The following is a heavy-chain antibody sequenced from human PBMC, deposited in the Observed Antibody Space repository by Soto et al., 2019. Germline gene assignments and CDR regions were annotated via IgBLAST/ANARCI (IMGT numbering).Heavy chain of an antibody. CDR3: ARERRRPYYDILTAYYPFDY. CDR1: GYTFTTYD. Sequence: QVQLVQSGGEVKKPGASVKVSCKASGYTFTTYDFSWVRQAPGQGLEWVGWISVYNGDTDYAQTLQCRGTMTTDTSTNTAYMELRSLKSDDTAVYFCARERRRPYYDILTAYYPFDYWGQGTLVTVSS. CDR2: ISVYNGDT. V-gene: IGHV1-18*01. J-gene: IGHJ4*02. D-gene: IGHD3-9*01.